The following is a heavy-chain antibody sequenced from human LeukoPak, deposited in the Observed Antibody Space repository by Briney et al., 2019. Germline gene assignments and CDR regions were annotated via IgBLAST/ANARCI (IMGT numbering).Heavy chain of an antibody. V-gene: IGHV1-69*04. J-gene: IGHJ4*02. CDR1: GGTFSSYA. D-gene: IGHD3-22*01. Sequence: ASVKVSCKASGGTFSSYAISWVRQAPGQGLEWMGRIIPILGIANYAQKLQGRVTITADKSTSTAYMELSSLRSEDTAVYYCARGLVAYYYDSSGYLYWGQGTLVTVSS. CDR2: IIPILGIA. CDR3: ARGLVAYYYDSSGYLY.